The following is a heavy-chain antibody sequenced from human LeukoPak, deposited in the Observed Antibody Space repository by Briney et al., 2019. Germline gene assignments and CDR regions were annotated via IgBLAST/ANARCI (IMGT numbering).Heavy chain of an antibody. CDR1: GGSIGSGTYF. CDR2: IYYSGST. J-gene: IGHJ4*02. V-gene: IGHV4-61*01. Sequence: PSETLSLTCTVSGGSIGSGTYFWSWIRQPPGKGLEWIGYIYYSGSTNYNPSLKSRVTISVDTSKNQFSLKLSSVTAADTAVYYCARGAWYFDYWGQGTLVTVSS. CDR3: ARGAWYFDY.